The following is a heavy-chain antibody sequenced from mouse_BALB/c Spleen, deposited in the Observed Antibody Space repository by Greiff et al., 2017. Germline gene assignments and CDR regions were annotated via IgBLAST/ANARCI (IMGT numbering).Heavy chain of an antibody. V-gene: IGHV1-54*01. CDR1: GYAFTNYL. CDR2: INPGSGGT. D-gene: IGHD1-1*01. J-gene: IGHJ3*01. CDR3: AMDYGSSYAFAY. Sequence: VKLMESGAELVRPGTSVKVSCKASGYAFTNYLIEWVKQRPGQGLEWIGVINPGSGGTNNNEKFKGKATLTADKSSSTAYMQLSSLTSDDSAVYFCAMDYGSSYAFAYWGQGTLVTVSA.